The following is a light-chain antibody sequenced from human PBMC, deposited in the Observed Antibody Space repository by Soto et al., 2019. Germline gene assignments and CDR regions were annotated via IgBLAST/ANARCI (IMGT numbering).Light chain of an antibody. CDR2: ATS. V-gene: IGKV1-39*01. CDR3: QQSYSTPRT. J-gene: IGKJ1*01. CDR1: QSIRSY. Sequence: DIQMTQSPSSLSASVGDRVTITCRASQSIRSYLNWYQQIPGKAPKLLIYATSSVQSGVPSRFSGSGSGTDFTLTISSLQPEDFATYYCQQSYSTPRTFGQGTKVEIK.